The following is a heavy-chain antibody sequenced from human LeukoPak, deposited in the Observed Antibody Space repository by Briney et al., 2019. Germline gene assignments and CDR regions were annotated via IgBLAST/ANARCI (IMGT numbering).Heavy chain of an antibody. D-gene: IGHD3-22*01. CDR2: ISGSGGST. CDR3: ANDLSSGYYQCDY. V-gene: IGHV3-23*01. J-gene: IGHJ4*02. CDR1: GFTFSSYW. Sequence: PGGSLRLSCAASGFTFSSYWMSWVRQAPGKGLEWVSAISGSGGSTYYADSVKGRFTISRDNSKNTLYLQMNSLRAEDTAVYYCANDLSSGYYQCDYWGQGTLVTVSS.